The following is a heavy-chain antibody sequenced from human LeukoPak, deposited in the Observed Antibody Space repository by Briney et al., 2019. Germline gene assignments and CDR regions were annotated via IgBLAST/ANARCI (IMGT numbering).Heavy chain of an antibody. D-gene: IGHD3-16*01. V-gene: IGHV1-2*02. CDR1: GYKFTDDY. CDR3: APADEAYTSWWKA. J-gene: IGHJ5*02. CDR2: INPDSGFT. Sequence: GASVKVSCKASGYKFTDDYMHWVRQPPGQGLEFMGCINPDSGFTNYAQKFKGRVTMTRDTYISTAYLEVRSLTSDDTAVYYCAPADEAYTSWWKAWGQGTPVTVSS.